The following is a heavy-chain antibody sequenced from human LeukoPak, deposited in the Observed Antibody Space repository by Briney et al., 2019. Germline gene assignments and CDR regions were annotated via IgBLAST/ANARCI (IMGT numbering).Heavy chain of an antibody. J-gene: IGHJ4*02. D-gene: IGHD4-17*01. CDR3: AKGAQYGDAIDC. CDR2: ISWNSGSI. V-gene: IGHV3-9*03. Sequence: PGGSLRLSCAASGFTFDDYAMHWVRQAPGKGLEWVSGISWNSGSIGYADPVKGRFTISRDNAKNSLYLQMNSLRAEDMALYYCAKGAQYGDAIDCWGQGTLVTVSS. CDR1: GFTFDDYA.